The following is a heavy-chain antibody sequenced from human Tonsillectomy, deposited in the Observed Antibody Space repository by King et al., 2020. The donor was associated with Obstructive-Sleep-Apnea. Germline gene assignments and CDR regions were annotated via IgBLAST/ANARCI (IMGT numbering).Heavy chain of an antibody. CDR1: GFTFTSYA. Sequence: VQLVESGGGLVQPGGSLRLSCVASGFTFTSYAVSWVRQAPRKGLEWVASISGLGGTTDYADSVKGRFTLSRDISENTLYLQMNSLSAEDTAVSYCAKSSPVIRGAPGDYWGQGTLVTVSS. V-gene: IGHV3-23*04. D-gene: IGHD3-10*01. CDR3: AKSSPVIRGAPGDY. J-gene: IGHJ4*02. CDR2: ISGLGGTT.